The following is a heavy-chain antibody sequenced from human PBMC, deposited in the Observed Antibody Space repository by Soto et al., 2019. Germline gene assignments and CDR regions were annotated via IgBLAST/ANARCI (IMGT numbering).Heavy chain of an antibody. D-gene: IGHD2-2*01. J-gene: IGHJ5*02. Sequence: SETLSLTCTVSGGSVSSGSYYWSWIRQPPGKGLEWIGYIYYSGSTNYNPSLKSRVTISVDTSKNQFSLKLSSVTAADTAVYYCAGDCSSTSCPAGFDPWGQGTLVTVSS. CDR3: AGDCSSTSCPAGFDP. CDR1: GGSVSSGSYY. CDR2: IYYSGST. V-gene: IGHV4-61*01.